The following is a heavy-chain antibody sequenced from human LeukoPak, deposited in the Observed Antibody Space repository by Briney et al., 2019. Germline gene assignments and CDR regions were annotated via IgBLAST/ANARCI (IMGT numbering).Heavy chain of an antibody. Sequence: PGGSLRLSCAASGFTFSSYSMNWVRQAPGKGLEWVSYISSSSSSTIYYADSVKGRFTISRDNAKNSLYLQMNSLRAEDTAVYYCARDLRYGDYGGFDPWGQGTLVTVSS. CDR1: GFTFSSYS. J-gene: IGHJ5*02. CDR2: ISSSSSSTI. D-gene: IGHD4-17*01. V-gene: IGHV3-48*04. CDR3: ARDLRYGDYGGFDP.